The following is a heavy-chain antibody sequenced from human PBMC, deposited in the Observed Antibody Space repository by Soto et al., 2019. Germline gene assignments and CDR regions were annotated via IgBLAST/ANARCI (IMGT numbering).Heavy chain of an antibody. V-gene: IGHV4-39*01. CDR2: VYYNGSP. Sequence: QLQLQESGPGLVKPSETLSLTCTVSRGSIQSSTYYWGWIRQPPGKGLEWIGTVYYNGSPYFNPSLKSRLTLSADPSQNQFSLSLASVTAADTAVYYCARQTYLTYFDIWGQGTRVTVSS. CDR3: ARQTYLTYFDI. D-gene: IGHD3-16*01. CDR1: RGSIQSSTYY. J-gene: IGHJ3*02.